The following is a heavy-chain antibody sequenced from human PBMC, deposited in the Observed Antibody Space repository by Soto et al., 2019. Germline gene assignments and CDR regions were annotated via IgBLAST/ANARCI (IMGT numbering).Heavy chain of an antibody. Sequence: ASVKVSCKASGGTFSSYAISWVRQAPGQGLEWMGGIIPIFGTANYAQKFQGRVTITADESTSTAYMELSSLRSEDTAAYYCARGKLVEMATILDYWGQGTLVTVSS. V-gene: IGHV1-69*13. CDR2: IIPIFGTA. J-gene: IGHJ4*02. D-gene: IGHD5-12*01. CDR1: GGTFSSYA. CDR3: ARGKLVEMATILDY.